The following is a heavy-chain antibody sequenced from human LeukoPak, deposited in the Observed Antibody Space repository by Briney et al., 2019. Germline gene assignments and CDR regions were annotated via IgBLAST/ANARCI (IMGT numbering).Heavy chain of an antibody. CDR3: ARGANWNYLSYYYYYMDV. Sequence: ASVKVSCKASGYTFTGYYMHWVRQAPGQGLEWMGWISVYNGNTNYAQKLQGRVTMTTDTSTSTAYMELRSLRSDDTAVYYCARGANWNYLSYYYYYMDVWGKGTTVTVSS. D-gene: IGHD1-7*01. CDR2: ISVYNGNT. CDR1: GYTFTGYY. V-gene: IGHV1-18*04. J-gene: IGHJ6*03.